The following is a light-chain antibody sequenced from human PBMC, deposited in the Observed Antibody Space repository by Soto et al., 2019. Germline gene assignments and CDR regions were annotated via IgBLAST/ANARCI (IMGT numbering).Light chain of an antibody. Sequence: DIQMTQSPSTLSGSVGDRVTITCRASQTISSWLAWYQQKPGKAPKLLIYKASTVKSGVPSRFSDSGSGTEFTLTISSLQPDDFATYYCQHYNSYSEAFGQGTKVELK. CDR2: KAS. J-gene: IGKJ1*01. V-gene: IGKV1-5*03. CDR1: QTISSW. CDR3: QHYNSYSEA.